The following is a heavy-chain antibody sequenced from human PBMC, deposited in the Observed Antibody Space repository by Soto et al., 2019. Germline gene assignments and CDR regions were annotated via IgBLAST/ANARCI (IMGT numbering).Heavy chain of an antibody. CDR1: GFTFSTYW. J-gene: IGHJ4*02. CDR3: SRSLDS. V-gene: IGHV3-7*01. Sequence: WGSLRLSCAASGFTFSTYWMDWVRQTPGKGLEWVANINQDGSKKNYVDSVKGRFTISRDNAKNSLYLQMSSLTAEDSALYYCSRSLDSWGQGTLVTVSS. CDR2: INQDGSKK.